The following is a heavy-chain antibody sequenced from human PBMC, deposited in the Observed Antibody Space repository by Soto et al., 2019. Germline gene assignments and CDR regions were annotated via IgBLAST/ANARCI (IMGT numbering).Heavy chain of an antibody. J-gene: IGHJ5*02. CDR3: ARGWSDYGAYNWFDP. CDR2: IYYSGGT. D-gene: IGHD4-17*01. Sequence: SETLSLTCTISDGSISSYYWSWIRQPPGKGLEWIGYIYYSGGTNYNPSLKSRVTISVDTSKNQFSLKLSSVTAADTAVYYCARGWSDYGAYNWFDPWGQGTLVTVSS. CDR1: DGSISSYY. V-gene: IGHV4-59*01.